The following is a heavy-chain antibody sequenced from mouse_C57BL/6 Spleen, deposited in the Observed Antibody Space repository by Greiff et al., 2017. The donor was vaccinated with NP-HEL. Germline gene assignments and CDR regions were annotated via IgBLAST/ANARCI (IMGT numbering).Heavy chain of an antibody. CDR1: GFTFSSYA. J-gene: IGHJ3*01. V-gene: IGHV5-4*01. CDR3: AREGYDYDEAWFAY. Sequence: EVMLVESGGGLVKPGGSLKLSCAASGFTFSSYAMSWVRQTPEKRLEWVATISDGGSYTYYPDNVKGRFTISRDNAKNNLYLQMSHLKSEDTAMYYCAREGYDYDEAWFAYWGQGTLVTVSA. CDR2: ISDGGSYT. D-gene: IGHD2-4*01.